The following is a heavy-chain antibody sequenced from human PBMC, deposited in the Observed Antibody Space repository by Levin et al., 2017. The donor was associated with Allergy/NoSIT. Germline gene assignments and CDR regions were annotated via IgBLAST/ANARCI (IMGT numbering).Heavy chain of an antibody. J-gene: IGHJ4*02. CDR2: IYYSGST. V-gene: IGHV4-30-4*01. Sequence: SETLSLTCTVSGGSISSGDYYWSWIRQPPGKGLEWIGYIYYSGSTYYNPSLKSRVTISVDTSKNQFSLKLSSVTAADTAVYYCARVWFTYYYDSSGLGPFDYWGQGTLVTVSS. CDR1: GGSISSGDYY. CDR3: ARVWFTYYYDSSGLGPFDY. D-gene: IGHD3-22*01.